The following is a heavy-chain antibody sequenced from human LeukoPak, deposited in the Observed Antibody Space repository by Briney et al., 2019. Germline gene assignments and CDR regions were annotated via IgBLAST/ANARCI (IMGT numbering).Heavy chain of an antibody. J-gene: IGHJ4*02. Sequence: PGGSLRLSCAASGFTFSSYDMNWVRQAPGKGLEWVSYISSSGDTIYYADSVKGRFAISRDNAKNSLYLQMNSLRAEDTAIYYCARNDYSVLDYWGQGTLVTVSS. CDR2: ISSSGDTI. V-gene: IGHV3-48*03. CDR1: GFTFSSYD. CDR3: ARNDYSVLDY. D-gene: IGHD4-11*01.